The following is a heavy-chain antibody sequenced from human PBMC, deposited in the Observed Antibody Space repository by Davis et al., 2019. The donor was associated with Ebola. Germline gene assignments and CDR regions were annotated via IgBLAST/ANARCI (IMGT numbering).Heavy chain of an antibody. CDR3: ARDPIVRTLHKYYYYYGMDV. CDR1: GYTFTGYY. Sequence: AASVKVSCKASGYTFTGYYMHWVRQAPGQGLEWMGRINPNSGGTNYAQKLQGRVTMTTDTSTSTAYMELRSLRSDDTAVYYCARDPIVRTLHKYYYYYGMDVWGKGTTVTVSS. J-gene: IGHJ6*04. D-gene: IGHD3-16*02. CDR2: INPNSGGT. V-gene: IGHV1-2*06.